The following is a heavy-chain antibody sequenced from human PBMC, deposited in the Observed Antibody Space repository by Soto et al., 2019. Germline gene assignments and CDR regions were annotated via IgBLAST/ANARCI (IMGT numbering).Heavy chain of an antibody. D-gene: IGHD3-3*01. CDR1: GGSISSYY. CDR3: ARGLIFGPNWFDP. J-gene: IGHJ5*02. CDR2: IYYSGST. V-gene: IGHV4-59*01. Sequence: SETLSLTCTVSGGSISSYYWSWIRQPPGKGLEWIGYIYYSGSTNYNPSLKSRVTISVDTSKNQFSLKLSSVTAADTAVYYCARGLIFGPNWFDPWGQGTLVTVSS.